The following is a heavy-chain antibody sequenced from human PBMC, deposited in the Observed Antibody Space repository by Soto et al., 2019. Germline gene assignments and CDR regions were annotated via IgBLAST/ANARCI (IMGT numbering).Heavy chain of an antibody. CDR3: ARDHDSSSWYDY. D-gene: IGHD6-13*01. CDR2: IYSGGST. CDR1: GFTVSSNY. J-gene: IGHJ4*02. Sequence: PGGSLRLSCAASGFTVSSNYMGWVRQAPGKGLEWVSVIYSGGSTYYADSVKGRFTISRDNSKNTLYLQMNSLRAEDTAVYYCARDHDSSSWYDYWGQGTLVTVSS. V-gene: IGHV3-53*01.